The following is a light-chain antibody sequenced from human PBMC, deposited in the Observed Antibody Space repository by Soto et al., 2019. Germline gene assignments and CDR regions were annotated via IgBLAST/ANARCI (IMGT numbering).Light chain of an antibody. CDR1: QSVSSY. CDR2: DAS. Sequence: EIVLTQSPATQSLSPGERATLSCRASQSVSSYLAWYQQKPGQTPRLLIYDASNRATDIPARFSGSGSGTDFTLTISSLEPEDFAVYYCQQRSNWPVTFGQGTRVEIK. V-gene: IGKV3-11*01. J-gene: IGKJ1*01. CDR3: QQRSNWPVT.